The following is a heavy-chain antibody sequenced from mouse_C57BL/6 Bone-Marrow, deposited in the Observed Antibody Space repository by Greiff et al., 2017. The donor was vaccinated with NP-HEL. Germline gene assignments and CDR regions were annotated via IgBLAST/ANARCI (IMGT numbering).Heavy chain of an antibody. Sequence: EVQRVESGGDLVKPGGSLKLSCAASGFTFSSYGMSWVRQTPDKRLEWVATISSGGSYTYYPDSVKGRFTISRDNAKNTLYLQMSSLKSEDTAMYYCARQIYYSNFYWYFDVWGTGTTVTVSS. V-gene: IGHV5-6*01. D-gene: IGHD2-5*01. J-gene: IGHJ1*03. CDR2: ISSGGSYT. CDR1: GFTFSSYG. CDR3: ARQIYYSNFYWYFDV.